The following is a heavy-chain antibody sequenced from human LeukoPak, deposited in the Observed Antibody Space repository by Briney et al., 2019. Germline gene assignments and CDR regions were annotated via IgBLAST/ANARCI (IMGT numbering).Heavy chain of an antibody. CDR1: GFTVSSSY. CDR2: MYTGGIT. Sequence: PGGSLRLSCAASGFTVSSSYMNWVRQAPGKGLEWVSVMYTGGITYYAESVEGRFTISRDTSKNMVSLQMNSLRGEDTAVYYCASLRWGGYGMDVWGQGTTVTVSS. J-gene: IGHJ6*02. CDR3: ASLRWGGYGMDV. V-gene: IGHV3-66*01. D-gene: IGHD3-16*01.